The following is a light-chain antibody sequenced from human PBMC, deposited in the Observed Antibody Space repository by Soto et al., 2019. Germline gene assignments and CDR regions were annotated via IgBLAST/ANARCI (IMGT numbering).Light chain of an antibody. CDR1: QTISTY. Sequence: DIQMTQSPSSLVASVGDRVTITCRASQTISTYLNWYQQKPGKAPRLLIYDAYSLLSGVTSRFSGSGSGTDFTLTIASLQPEDFSTYYCHQSDSTPYTVGQGTKVEIK. CDR2: DAY. J-gene: IGKJ2*01. V-gene: IGKV1-39*01. CDR3: HQSDSTPYT.